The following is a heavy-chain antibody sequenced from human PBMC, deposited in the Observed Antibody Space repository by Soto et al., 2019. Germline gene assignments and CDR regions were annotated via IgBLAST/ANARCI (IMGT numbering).Heavy chain of an antibody. D-gene: IGHD3-3*01. J-gene: IGHJ6*02. CDR1: GGSISSSNW. V-gene: IGHV4-4*02. CDR3: ARALALRFLEYGMDV. Sequence: QVQLQESGPGLVKPSGTLSLTCAVSGGSISSSNWWSWVREPPGKGLEWIGEIYHSGSTNYNPSLKSRVTISVDKSKNQFSLKLSSVTAADTAVYYCARALALRFLEYGMDVWGQGTTVTVSS. CDR2: IYHSGST.